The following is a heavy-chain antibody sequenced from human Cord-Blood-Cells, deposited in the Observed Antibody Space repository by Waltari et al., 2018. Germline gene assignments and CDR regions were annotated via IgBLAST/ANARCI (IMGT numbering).Heavy chain of an antibody. Sequence: EVQLVESGGGWVQPGGSLRLSCAPSVLTASSHYMSWVRHAPGKGLEWVSVIYSGGSTYYADSVKGRFTISRHNSKNTLYLQMNSLRAEDTAVYYCARAPGQLGAFDIWGQGTMVTVSS. D-gene: IGHD6-6*01. CDR3: ARAPGQLGAFDI. J-gene: IGHJ3*02. CDR1: VLTASSHY. V-gene: IGHV3-53*04. CDR2: IYSGGST.